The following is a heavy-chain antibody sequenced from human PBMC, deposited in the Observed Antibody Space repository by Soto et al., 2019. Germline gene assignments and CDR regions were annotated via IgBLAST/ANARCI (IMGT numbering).Heavy chain of an antibody. CDR3: ARQEYGDYVFLDY. V-gene: IGHV4-31*03. Sequence: SETLSLTCTVSGVSISNDVYYWTWIRQYPGKGLEWVGYIYYTGSTYYNPSLTSRVMTSVDTSKNQFSLKLSSVTAADTAVYYCARQEYGDYVFLDYWGQGTLVTVSS. J-gene: IGHJ4*02. CDR2: IYYTGST. CDR1: GVSISNDVYY. D-gene: IGHD4-17*01.